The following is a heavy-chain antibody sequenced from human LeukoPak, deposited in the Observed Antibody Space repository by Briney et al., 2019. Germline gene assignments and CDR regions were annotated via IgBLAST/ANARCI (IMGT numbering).Heavy chain of an antibody. J-gene: IGHJ3*02. Sequence: ASVKVSCKTSGFTFSTHDINWVRQATGQGLEWMGWMNPGSGDTGYAQRFQGRVIMTRDTSTNTAYMELSSLRSEDTAVYYCARPSFSYSGSYSTHAFDIWGQGTMVTVSS. CDR2: MNPGSGDT. V-gene: IGHV1-8*01. CDR1: GFTFSTHD. D-gene: IGHD1-26*01. CDR3: ARPSFSYSGSYSTHAFDI.